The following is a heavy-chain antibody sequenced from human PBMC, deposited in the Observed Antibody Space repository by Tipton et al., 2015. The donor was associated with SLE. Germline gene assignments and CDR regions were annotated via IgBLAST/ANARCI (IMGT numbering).Heavy chain of an antibody. CDR3: ARLGITMVQGGRHWYFDL. Sequence: TLSLTCTVSGGPISSYYWSWIRQPPGKGLEWIGYIYYSGSTNYNPSLKSRVTISVDTSKNQFSLKLSSVTAADTAVYYCARLGITMVQGGRHWYFDLWGRGTLVTVSS. V-gene: IGHV4-59*01. D-gene: IGHD3-10*01. CDR2: IYYSGST. J-gene: IGHJ2*01. CDR1: GGPISSYY.